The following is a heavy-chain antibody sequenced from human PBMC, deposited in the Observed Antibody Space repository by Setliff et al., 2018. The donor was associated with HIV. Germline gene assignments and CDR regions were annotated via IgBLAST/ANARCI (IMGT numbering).Heavy chain of an antibody. D-gene: IGHD6-19*01. J-gene: IGHJ3*02. CDR1: GFTFSSYG. V-gene: IGHV3-33*01. CDR3: AREDIAVASAFDI. Sequence: GGSLRLSCAASGFTFSSYGMHWVRQAPGKGLEWVAVIWYDGTNKYYADSVKGRFTISRDNFKNTLFLQMNSLRAEDTAVYYCAREDIAVASAFDIWGQGTMVTVSS. CDR2: IWYDGTNK.